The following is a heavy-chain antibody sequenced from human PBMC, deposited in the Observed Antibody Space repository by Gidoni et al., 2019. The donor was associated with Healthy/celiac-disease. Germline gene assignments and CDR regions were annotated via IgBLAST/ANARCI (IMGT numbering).Heavy chain of an antibody. V-gene: IGHV3-21*01. CDR3: ARGVDIAAGDY. Sequence: EVQLVESGGGLVKPGGSLRLSSEASGFTFSSYSMNWVRQAPGKGLEWVSSISSSSSYIYYADSVKGRFTISRDNAKNSLYLQMNSLRAEDTAVYYCARGVDIAAGDYWGQGTLVTVSS. J-gene: IGHJ4*02. CDR1: GFTFSSYS. CDR2: ISSSSSYI. D-gene: IGHD6-13*01.